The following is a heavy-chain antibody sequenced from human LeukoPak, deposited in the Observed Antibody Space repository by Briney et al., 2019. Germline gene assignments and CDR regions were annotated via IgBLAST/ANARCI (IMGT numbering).Heavy chain of an antibody. D-gene: IGHD6-13*01. CDR3: TRDDSLSQPGGFDY. V-gene: IGHV3-21*01. Sequence: GGSLRLSCAASEFTFSRYSMNWVRQAPGKGLEWVSTISSTSTYIYYADSVRGRFTISRDNTKNSVDLQMNSLRADDTAVYYCTRDDSLSQPGGFDYWGHGSLVTVSS. J-gene: IGHJ4*01. CDR2: ISSTSTYI. CDR1: EFTFSRYS.